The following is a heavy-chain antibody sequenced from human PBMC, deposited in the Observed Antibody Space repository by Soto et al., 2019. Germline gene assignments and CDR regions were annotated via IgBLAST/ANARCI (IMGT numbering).Heavy chain of an antibody. J-gene: IGHJ5*02. CDR2: INHSGST. CDR1: GGSFSGYY. V-gene: IGHV4-34*01. D-gene: IGHD3-10*01. CDR3: ARRTSYYQSFVA. Sequence: SETLSLTCAVYGGSFSGYYWSWIRQPPWKGLEWIGEINHSGSTNYNPSLKSRVTISVDTSKNQFSLKLSSVTAADTAVYYCARRTSYYQSFVAWGQGTLVTVSS.